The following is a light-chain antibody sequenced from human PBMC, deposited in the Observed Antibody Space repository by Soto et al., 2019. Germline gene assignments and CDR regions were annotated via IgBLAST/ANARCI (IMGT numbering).Light chain of an antibody. J-gene: IGKJ4*01. CDR3: QQLINYPLT. CDR1: RGISST. V-gene: IGKV1-9*01. Sequence: DIQMTQSPSSLSASVGDRVTITCRASRGISSTLAWYQQKPGKAPNLLIYAASTLQSGVPSRFSGSESGTDFTLTISSLQPEDFATYYCQQLINYPLTFGGGTKVDIK. CDR2: AAS.